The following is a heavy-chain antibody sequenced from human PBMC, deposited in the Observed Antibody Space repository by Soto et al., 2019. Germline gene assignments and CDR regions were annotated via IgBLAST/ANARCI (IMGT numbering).Heavy chain of an antibody. CDR3: VRSRDNGYYTYFDY. CDR1: GGSISSYY. CDR2: IYHSGST. V-gene: IGHV4-59*01. J-gene: IGHJ4*02. Sequence: SETLSLTCTVSGGSISSYYWSWIRQPPGKGLEWIGYIYHSGSTKYNPSLKSRVTISVDMSKDQFSLKLSSVTAADTAVYYCVRSRDNGYYTYFDYWGQGTLVTVSS. D-gene: IGHD3-22*01.